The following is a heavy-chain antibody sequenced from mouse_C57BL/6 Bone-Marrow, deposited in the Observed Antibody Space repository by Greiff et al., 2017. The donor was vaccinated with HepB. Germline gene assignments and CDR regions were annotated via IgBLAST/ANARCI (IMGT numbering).Heavy chain of an antibody. CDR1: GFTFSSYA. V-gene: IGHV5-4*01. CDR2: ISDGGSYT. Sequence: VQLKESGGGLVKPGGSLKLSCAASGFTFSSYAMSWVRQTPEKRLEWVATISDGGSYTYYPDNVKGRFTISRDNAKNNLYLQMSHLKSEDTAMYYCASITTVSAYWGQGTLVTVSA. J-gene: IGHJ3*01. D-gene: IGHD1-1*01. CDR3: ASITTVSAY.